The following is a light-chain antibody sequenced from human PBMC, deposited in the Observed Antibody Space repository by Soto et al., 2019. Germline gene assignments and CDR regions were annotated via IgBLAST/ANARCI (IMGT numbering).Light chain of an antibody. J-gene: IGLJ1*01. CDR3: AAWDDTVRSYV. CDR2: RDN. Sequence: QSVLTQPPSVSGTPGQRVTISCSGGISNIGTNYVHWFQQLPGTAPKVLSNRDNQRPSGVPDRFSGSKSGTSASLAISGLHSEDEAEYYCAAWDDTVRSYVFGTGTKLTVL. CDR1: ISNIGTNY. V-gene: IGLV1-47*01.